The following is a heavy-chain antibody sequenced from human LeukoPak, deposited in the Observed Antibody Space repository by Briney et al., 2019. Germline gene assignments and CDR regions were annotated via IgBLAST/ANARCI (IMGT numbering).Heavy chain of an antibody. CDR2: IYYTGST. D-gene: IGHD1-26*01. CDR3: ARDSGMVALDY. Sequence: SETLSLTCTVSGGSSSSDYWRWIRQPPGKGLEWIGYIYYTGSTNYKPSLKSRVTISLDRSKNQFSLKLNSVTAADTAVYYRARDSGMVALDYWGQGTLVTVSS. J-gene: IGHJ4*02. V-gene: IGHV4-59*01. CDR1: GGSSSSDY.